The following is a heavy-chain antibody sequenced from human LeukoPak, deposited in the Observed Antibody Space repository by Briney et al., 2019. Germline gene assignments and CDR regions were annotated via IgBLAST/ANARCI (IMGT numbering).Heavy chain of an antibody. CDR3: ARDFSDYGATRFDY. J-gene: IGHJ4*02. V-gene: IGHV3-48*01. Sequence: GGSLRLSCAASGFTFSSYSMNWVRQAPGKGLDWASYISSSSSTIYYADSVKGRFTISRDNAKNSLYLQMNSLRAEDTAVYYCARDFSDYGATRFDYWGQGTLVTVSS. CDR2: ISSSSSTI. D-gene: IGHD4/OR15-4a*01. CDR1: GFTFSSYS.